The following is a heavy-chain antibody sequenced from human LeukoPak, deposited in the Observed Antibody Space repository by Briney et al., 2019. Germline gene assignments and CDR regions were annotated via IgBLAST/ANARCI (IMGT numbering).Heavy chain of an antibody. CDR3: ARLATRGRSSGYDFDY. Sequence: ASVKVSCKASGYTCTSYDINWVRQATGQGLEWMGWMNPNSGNTGYAQKFQRRVTMTRNTSISTAYMELNSLRSEDTAVYYCARLATRGRSSGYDFDYWGQGTLVTVSS. D-gene: IGHD5-12*01. CDR1: GYTCTSYD. V-gene: IGHV1-8*01. J-gene: IGHJ4*02. CDR2: MNPNSGNT.